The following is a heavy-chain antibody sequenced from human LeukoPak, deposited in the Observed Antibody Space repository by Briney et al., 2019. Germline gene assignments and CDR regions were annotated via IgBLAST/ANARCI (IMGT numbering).Heavy chain of an antibody. CDR1: GFTFSSYT. CDR3: ARFIAAPYYFDY. J-gene: IGHJ4*02. CDR2: ISGSGGST. Sequence: GGSLRLSCAASGFTFSSYTMSWVRQAPGKGLEWVSAISGSGGSTYYADSVKGRFTISRDNAKNSLYLQMNSLRAEDTAVYYCARFIAAPYYFDYWGRGTLVTVSS. D-gene: IGHD6-13*01. V-gene: IGHV3-23*01.